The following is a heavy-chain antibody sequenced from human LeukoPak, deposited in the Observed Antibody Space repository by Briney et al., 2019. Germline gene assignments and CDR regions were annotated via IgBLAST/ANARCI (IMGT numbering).Heavy chain of an antibody. Sequence: ASVKVSCKPSVYTITRYGISWVRPAPGEGREWMGWISAYNGNTNYTQKLQGRVTMTTDTSTSTTYMELRSPRSDDTAVYYCARDPGITMVRGGRGWFDPWGQGTLVTVSS. J-gene: IGHJ5*02. CDR1: VYTITRYG. CDR2: ISAYNGNT. V-gene: IGHV1-18*01. D-gene: IGHD3-10*01. CDR3: ARDPGITMVRGGRGWFDP.